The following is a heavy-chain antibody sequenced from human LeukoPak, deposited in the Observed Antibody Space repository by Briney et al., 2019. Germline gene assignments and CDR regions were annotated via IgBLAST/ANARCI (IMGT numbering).Heavy chain of an antibody. CDR2: ISAYNGNT. CDR1: GYTFTSYG. Sequence: GASVKVSCKASGYTFTSYGITWVRQAPGQGLEWMGWISAYNGNTNYAQKLQGRVTMTTDTSTSTAYMELRSLRSDDTAVYYCARAVVTVDSDSFDIWGQGTMVTVSS. CDR3: ARAVVTVDSDSFDI. V-gene: IGHV1-18*01. J-gene: IGHJ3*02. D-gene: IGHD2-21*02.